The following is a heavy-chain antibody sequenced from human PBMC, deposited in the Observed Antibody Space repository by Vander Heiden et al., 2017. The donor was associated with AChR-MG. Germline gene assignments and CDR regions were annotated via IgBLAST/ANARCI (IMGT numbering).Heavy chain of an antibody. CDR2: ISGSGGST. Sequence: EVQLLESGGGLVQPGGSLRLSCAASGFTFSSDAMGWVRQAPGKGLEWVSAISGSGGSTYYADSVKGRFTISRDNSKNTLYLQMNSLRAEDTAVYYCATGITMIVVVIDYYYGMDVWGQGTTVTVSS. J-gene: IGHJ6*02. CDR3: ATGITMIVVVIDYYYGMDV. V-gene: IGHV3-23*01. CDR1: GFTFSSDA. D-gene: IGHD3-22*01.